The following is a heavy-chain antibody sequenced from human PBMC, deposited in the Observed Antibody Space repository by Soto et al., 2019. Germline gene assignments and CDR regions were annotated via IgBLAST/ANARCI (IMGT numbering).Heavy chain of an antibody. CDR2: IIGDGSGA. CDR1: EFTLSSYW. V-gene: IGHV3-74*01. D-gene: IGHD3-10*01. CDR3: ARDRVHGSGSLDY. Sequence: EVQLVESGGGSVQPGESLRHSCAASEFTLSSYWMHWVRQAPGKGLVWVSRIIGDGSGANYADSVKGRFTISRDNAKNTLYLQMNSLRAEDTAVYYCARDRVHGSGSLDYWGQGILVTVSS. J-gene: IGHJ4*02.